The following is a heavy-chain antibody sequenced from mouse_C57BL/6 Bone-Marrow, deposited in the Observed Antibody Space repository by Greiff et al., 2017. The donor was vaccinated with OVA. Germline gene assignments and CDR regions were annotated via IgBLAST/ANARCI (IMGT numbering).Heavy chain of an antibody. Sequence: DVKLVESGGDLVKPGGSLKLSCAASGFTFSSYGMSWVRQTPDKRLEWVATISSGGSYTYYPDSVKGRFTISRDNAKNTLYLQMSSLKSEDTAMDYCARLYDGYYEGAMDYWGQGTSVTVSS. CDR1: GFTFSSYG. V-gene: IGHV5-6*02. CDR2: ISSGGSYT. J-gene: IGHJ4*01. CDR3: ARLYDGYYEGAMDY. D-gene: IGHD2-3*01.